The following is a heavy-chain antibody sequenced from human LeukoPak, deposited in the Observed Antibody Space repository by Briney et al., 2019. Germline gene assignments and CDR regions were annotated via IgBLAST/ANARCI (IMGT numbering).Heavy chain of an antibody. CDR1: GFTFSSYA. CDR3: VRSAFLTTEFYFDY. V-gene: IGHV3-30*04. J-gene: IGHJ4*01. D-gene: IGHD4-11*01. Sequence: GGSLRLSCAASGFTFSSYAMHWVRQAPGKGLEWVAVITYDGRNKYYADSVKGRFSISRDNSKHTLYLQMNSLRAEDTAVYYCVRSAFLTTEFYFDYWGHGTLVTVSS. CDR2: ITYDGRNK.